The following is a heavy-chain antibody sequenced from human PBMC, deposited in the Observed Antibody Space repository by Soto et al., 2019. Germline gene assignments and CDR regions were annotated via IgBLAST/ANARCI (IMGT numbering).Heavy chain of an antibody. D-gene: IGHD3-3*01. V-gene: IGHV1-2*02. CDR3: ARDRRYYDFWSGYYWYYYYYGMDV. CDR1: GYTFTGYY. CDR2: INPNSGGT. Sequence: ASVKVSCKASGYTFTGYYMHWVRQAPGQGLEWMGWINPNSGGTNYAQKFQGRVTMTRDTSISTAYMELSRLRSDDTAVYYCARDRRYYDFWSGYYWYYYYYGMDVWGQGTTVTV. J-gene: IGHJ6*02.